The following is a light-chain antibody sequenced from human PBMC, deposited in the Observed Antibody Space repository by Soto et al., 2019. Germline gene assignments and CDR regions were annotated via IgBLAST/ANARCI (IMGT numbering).Light chain of an antibody. J-gene: IGKJ5*01. CDR1: RSVATN. CDR3: QQYYDWPIT. V-gene: IGKV3-15*01. CDR2: GAS. Sequence: MGMTQSPATLSVSPGERATLSCRASRSVATNLAWYQQTPGQAPRLLIYGASTRATALPPRFSASGSGTEFTLTISSLQSEDSAVYYCQQYYDWPITFGQGTRLEIK.